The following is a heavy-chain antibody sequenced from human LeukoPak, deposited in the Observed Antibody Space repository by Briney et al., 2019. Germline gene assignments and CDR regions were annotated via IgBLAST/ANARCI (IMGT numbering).Heavy chain of an antibody. J-gene: IGHJ4*02. CDR2: IYYSGST. Sequence: SETLSLTCTVSGGSISSYYWSWIRQPPGKGLEWIGYIYYSGSTNYNPSLKSRVTISVDTSKNQFSLKLSSVTAADTAVYYCARAYSSGWYSSTGFDYWGQGTLVTVSS. V-gene: IGHV4-59*01. D-gene: IGHD6-19*01. CDR1: GGSISSYY. CDR3: ARAYSSGWYSSTGFDY.